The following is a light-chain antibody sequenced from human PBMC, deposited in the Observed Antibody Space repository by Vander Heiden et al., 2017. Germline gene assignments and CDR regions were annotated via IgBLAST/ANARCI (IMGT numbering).Light chain of an antibody. CDR3: AAWDDSLHVV. Sequence: QSVLTQPPSASGTPGQRVTISCSGSSSNIGSNYVYWYQQRPGTAPKLLIYRNNQRPSGVPDRFSGSKSGTSASLAISGLRSEDEADYYCAAWDDSLHVVFGGGTKLTVL. CDR2: RNN. J-gene: IGLJ2*01. CDR1: SSNIGSNY. V-gene: IGLV1-47*01.